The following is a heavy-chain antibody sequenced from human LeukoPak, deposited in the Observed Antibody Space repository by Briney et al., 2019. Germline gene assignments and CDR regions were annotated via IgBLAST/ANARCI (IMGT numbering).Heavy chain of an antibody. J-gene: IGHJ5*02. D-gene: IGHD4-11*01. V-gene: IGHV1-69*04. CDR2: IIPILGIA. CDR1: GGTFISYA. CDR3: ARGPANDYRNWFDP. Sequence: SLKVSCKASGGTFISYAISWVRQAPGQGLEWMGRIIPILGIANYAQKFQGRVTITADKSTSTAYMELSSLRSQDTAVYYCARGPANDYRNWFDPWGQGTLVTVSS.